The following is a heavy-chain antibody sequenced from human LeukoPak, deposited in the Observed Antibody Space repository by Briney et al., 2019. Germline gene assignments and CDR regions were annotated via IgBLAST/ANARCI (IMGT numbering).Heavy chain of an antibody. D-gene: IGHD3-22*01. CDR3: ARDYYDDLYYFDY. J-gene: IGHJ4*02. CDR1: GYSISSGYY. V-gene: IGHV4-38-2*02. Sequence: SETLSLTCTVSGYSISSGYYWGWIRQPPGKGLEWIGSIYHSGSTYYNPSLKSRVTISVDTSKNQFSLKLSSVTAADTAVYYCARDYYDDLYYFDYWGQGTLVTVSS. CDR2: IYHSGST.